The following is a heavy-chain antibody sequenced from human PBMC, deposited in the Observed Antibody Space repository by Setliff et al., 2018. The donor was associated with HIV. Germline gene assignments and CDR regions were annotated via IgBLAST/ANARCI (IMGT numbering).Heavy chain of an antibody. D-gene: IGHD3-3*01. CDR1: GGSISSYY. CDR2: IYHSGST. V-gene: IGHV4-59*01. Sequence: PSETLSLTCTVSGGSISSYYWSWIRQPPGKGLEWIGYIYHSGSTNYNPSLKSRVTISVDTSKNQFSLKLSSVTAADTAVYYCARIFGDQGYYYGMDVWGQGTTVTVSS. J-gene: IGHJ6*02. CDR3: ARIFGDQGYYYGMDV.